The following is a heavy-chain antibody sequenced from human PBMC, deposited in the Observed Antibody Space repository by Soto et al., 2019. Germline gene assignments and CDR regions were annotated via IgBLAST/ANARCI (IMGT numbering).Heavy chain of an antibody. J-gene: IGHJ5*02. CDR2: IYYSGST. CDR3: ARAHHAAGMIPGFDP. CDR1: GGSISSGGYY. D-gene: IGHD3-16*01. V-gene: IGHV4-31*03. Sequence: QVQLQESGPGLVKPSQTLSLTCTVSGGSISSGGYYWSWIRQHPGKGLEWIGYIYYSGSTYYNPSLKSRVTISVDTSKNHFSLKLSSVTAADTAVYYCARAHHAAGMIPGFDPWGQGTLVTVSS.